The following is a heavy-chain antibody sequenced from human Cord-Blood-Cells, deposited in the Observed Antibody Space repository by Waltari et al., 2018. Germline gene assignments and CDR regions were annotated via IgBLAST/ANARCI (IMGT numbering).Heavy chain of an antibody. Sequence: EVQLVQSGAEVKKPGESLKISCKGSGYSFTSYWIGWVRQMPGKGLEWRGIIYPGDSDTRYSPSFQGQVTISADKSISTAYLQWSSLKASDTAMYYCARPRPRNYDILTGAFDIWGQGTMVTVSS. CDR2: IYPGDSDT. J-gene: IGHJ3*02. CDR3: ARPRPRNYDILTGAFDI. D-gene: IGHD3-9*01. CDR1: GYSFTSYW. V-gene: IGHV5-51*01.